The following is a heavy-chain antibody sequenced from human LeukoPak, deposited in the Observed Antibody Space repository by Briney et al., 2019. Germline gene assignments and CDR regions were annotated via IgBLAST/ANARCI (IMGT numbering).Heavy chain of an antibody. Sequence: GGSLRLSCAASGFTFSSYSMNWVRQAPGKGLEWVSSISSSSSYIYYADSVKGRFTISRDNAKNSLYLQMNSLRAEDTAVHYCARASSGWYGNFDYWGQGTLVTVSS. CDR1: GFTFSSYS. CDR2: ISSSSSYI. J-gene: IGHJ4*02. CDR3: ARASSGWYGNFDY. D-gene: IGHD6-19*01. V-gene: IGHV3-21*01.